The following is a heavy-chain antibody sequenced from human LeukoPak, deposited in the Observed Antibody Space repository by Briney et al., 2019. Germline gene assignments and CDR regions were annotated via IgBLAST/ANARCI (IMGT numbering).Heavy chain of an antibody. V-gene: IGHV1-2*02. CDR3: ARDWWGSYGEEIDY. Sequence: ASVKVSCKASGNTFTDYYFHWVRQAPGQGLEWMGWINPKSGGTKYGQLFQGRVTMTRDTSISTAYMELSRLRSDDTAVYYCARDWWGSYGEEIDYWGQGTLVTVSS. D-gene: IGHD4-17*01. CDR1: GNTFTDYY. CDR2: INPKSGGT. J-gene: IGHJ4*02.